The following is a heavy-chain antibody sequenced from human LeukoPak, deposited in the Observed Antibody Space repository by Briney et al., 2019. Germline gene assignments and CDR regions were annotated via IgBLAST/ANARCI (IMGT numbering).Heavy chain of an antibody. J-gene: IGHJ4*02. D-gene: IGHD3-10*02. CDR2: TNSGGTTT. V-gene: IGHV3-23*01. CDR3: AKQSYARSLGE. Sequence: GGSLRLSCATSGFPFSDFSMTWVRQAPGKGLERISTTNSGGTTTYYAESVKGRFTISRDNFKNALYLQMSSLRVEDTAIYYCAKQSYARSLGEGGPGTLVTVSS. CDR1: GFPFSDFS.